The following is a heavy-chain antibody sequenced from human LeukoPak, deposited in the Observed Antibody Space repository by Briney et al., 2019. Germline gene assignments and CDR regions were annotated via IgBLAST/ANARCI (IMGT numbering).Heavy chain of an antibody. Sequence: GGSLRLSCAASGFTFSSSGMHWVRQAPGKGLEWVAFIRFDGSNKYYADSVKGRFTISRDNSKNTLYLQMNSLRAEDAAVYYCAKDYDFWSGYYSPTRGYFDYWGQGTLVTVSS. CDR2: IRFDGSNK. CDR1: GFTFSSSG. D-gene: IGHD3-3*01. J-gene: IGHJ4*02. CDR3: AKDYDFWSGYYSPTRGYFDY. V-gene: IGHV3-30*02.